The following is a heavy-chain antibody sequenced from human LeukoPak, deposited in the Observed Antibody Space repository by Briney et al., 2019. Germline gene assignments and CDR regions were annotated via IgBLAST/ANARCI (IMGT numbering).Heavy chain of an antibody. J-gene: IGHJ5*02. CDR1: GGSFSGYY. D-gene: IGHD3-22*01. CDR3: ARERAMIAASRGWFDP. CDR2: INHSGST. V-gene: IGHV4-34*01. Sequence: SETLSLTCAVYGGSFSGYYWSWIRQPPGKGLEWIGEINHSGSTNYNPSLKSRVTISVDTSKNQFSLKLSSVTAADTAVYYCARERAMIAASRGWFDPWGQGTLVTVSS.